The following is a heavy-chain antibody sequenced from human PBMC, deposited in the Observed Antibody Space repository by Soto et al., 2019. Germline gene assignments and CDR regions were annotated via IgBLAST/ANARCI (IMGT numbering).Heavy chain of an antibody. Sequence: QVQLQLSGPGLVTPSQTLSLTCAISGDSVSSNSAGWNWIRQTPSRGLEWLGRTYYRSKWYFNYAVSVESRITINPATYKNQFSLQLSSVTPDDTAVYYCARGSWDDVSGHYYMDVWGKGTTVTVSS. CDR1: GDSVSSNSAG. CDR3: ARGSWDDVSGHYYMDV. V-gene: IGHV6-1*01. J-gene: IGHJ6*03. D-gene: IGHD1-1*01. CDR2: TYYRSKWYF.